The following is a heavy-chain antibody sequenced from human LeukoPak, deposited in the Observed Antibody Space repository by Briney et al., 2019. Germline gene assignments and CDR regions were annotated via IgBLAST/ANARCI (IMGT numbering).Heavy chain of an antibody. CDR3: ARRKQ. D-gene: IGHD6-13*01. CDR1: GYTFTSYG. Sequence: ASVKVSCKTSGYTFTSYGISWVRQAPGQGLEWMGRIILIFGTANYAQKFQGRVTITTDESTSTAYMELSSLRSEDTAVYYCARRKQWGQGTLVTVSS. J-gene: IGHJ4*02. CDR2: IILIFGTA. V-gene: IGHV1-69*05.